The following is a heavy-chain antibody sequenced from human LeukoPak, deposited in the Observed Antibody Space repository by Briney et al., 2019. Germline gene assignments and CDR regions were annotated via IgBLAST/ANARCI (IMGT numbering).Heavy chain of an antibody. CDR2: LYDSGST. CDR3: VRGGWLPTSGFDY. J-gene: IGHJ4*02. D-gene: IGHD5-24*01. Sequence: SEALSLTCTVSGGSISSNSWSWIRQPPGKALEWIGYLYDSGSTRYSPSLKRPVTISEDTSKNQFSLKLTSVTAADTAVYYCVRGGWLPTSGFDYWGQGTLVTVSS. CDR1: GGSISSNS. V-gene: IGHV4-59*01.